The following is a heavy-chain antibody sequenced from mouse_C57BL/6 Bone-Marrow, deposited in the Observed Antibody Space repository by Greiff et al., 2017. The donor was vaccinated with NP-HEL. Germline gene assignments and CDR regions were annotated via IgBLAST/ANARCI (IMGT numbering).Heavy chain of an antibody. Sequence: EVKLVESGEGLVKPGGSLKLSCAASGFTFSSYAMSWVRQTPEKRLEWVAYISSGGDYLYYADTVKGRFTISRDNARNTLYLQMSSLKSEDTAMYYCTFYYGSSYGGYWYFDVWGTGTTVTVSS. V-gene: IGHV5-9-1*02. CDR3: TFYYGSSYGGYWYFDV. CDR1: GFTFSSYA. D-gene: IGHD1-1*01. J-gene: IGHJ1*03. CDR2: ISSGGDYL.